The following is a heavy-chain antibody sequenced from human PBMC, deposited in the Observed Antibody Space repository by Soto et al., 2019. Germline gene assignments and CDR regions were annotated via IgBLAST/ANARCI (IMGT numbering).Heavy chain of an antibody. V-gene: IGHV1-69*06. J-gene: IGHJ6*02. CDR1: GGTFSSYA. D-gene: IGHD6-6*01. Sequence: SVKVSCKASGGTFSSYAISWVRQAPGQGLEWMGGIIPIFGTANYAQKFQGRVTITADKSTSTAYMELSSLRSEDTAVYYCASRTIAARYYYYYGMDVWGQGTTVTAP. CDR3: ASRTIAARYYYYYGMDV. CDR2: IIPIFGTA.